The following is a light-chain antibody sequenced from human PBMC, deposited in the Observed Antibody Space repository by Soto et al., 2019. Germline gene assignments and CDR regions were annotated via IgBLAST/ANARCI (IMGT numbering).Light chain of an antibody. CDR1: QSVSSY. J-gene: IGKJ2*01. CDR3: QQRSNWPRT. CDR2: DAS. V-gene: IGKV3-11*01. Sequence: EIVLTQSPATRSLSPGERATLSCRASQSVSSYLAWYQQKPGQAPRLLIYDASNRATGIPARFSGSGSGTDFTLTISSLEPEDFAVYYCQQRSNWPRTFGQGTRWISN.